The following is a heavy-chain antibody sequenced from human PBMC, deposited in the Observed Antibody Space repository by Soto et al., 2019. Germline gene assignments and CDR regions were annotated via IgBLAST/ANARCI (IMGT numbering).Heavy chain of an antibody. Sequence: GGSLRLSCAASGFTFSSYGMHWVRQAPGKGLEWVAVISYDGSNKYYADSAKGRFTISRDNSKNTLYLQMNSLRAEDTAVYYCAKTRSGSYGYYYGMDVWGQGTTVTVSS. V-gene: IGHV3-30*18. CDR3: AKTRSGSYGYYYGMDV. CDR1: GFTFSSYG. J-gene: IGHJ6*02. D-gene: IGHD1-26*01. CDR2: ISYDGSNK.